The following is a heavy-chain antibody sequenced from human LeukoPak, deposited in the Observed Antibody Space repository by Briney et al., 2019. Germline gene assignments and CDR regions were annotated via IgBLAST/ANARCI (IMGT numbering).Heavy chain of an antibody. Sequence: PGRSLRLSCAASGFTFSSYAMHWVRQAPGKGLEWVAVISYDGSNKYYADSVKGRFTISRDNSKNTLYLQMNSLRAEDTAVYYWARGRGGARVDVWGQGTTVTVSS. CDR3: ARGRGGARVDV. J-gene: IGHJ6*02. CDR2: ISYDGSNK. D-gene: IGHD3-16*01. V-gene: IGHV3-30*04. CDR1: GFTFSSYA.